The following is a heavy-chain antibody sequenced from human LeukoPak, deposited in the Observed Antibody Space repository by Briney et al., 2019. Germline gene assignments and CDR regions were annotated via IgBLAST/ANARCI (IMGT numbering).Heavy chain of an antibody. CDR2: INPNSGGT. J-gene: IGHJ3*02. V-gene: IGHV1-2*02. D-gene: IGHD2-15*01. CDR3: VRYCSGGSCYSVPFDI. CDR1: GYTFTGYY. Sequence: GASVEVSCKASGYTFTGYYMHWVRQAPGQGLEWMGWINPNSGGTNYAQKFQGRVTMTRDTSISTAYMELSRLRSDDTAVYYCVRYCSGGSCYSVPFDIWGQGTMVTVSS.